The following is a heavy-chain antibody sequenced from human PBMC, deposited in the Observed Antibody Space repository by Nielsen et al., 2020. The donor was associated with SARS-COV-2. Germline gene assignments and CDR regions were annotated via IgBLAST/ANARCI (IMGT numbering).Heavy chain of an antibody. V-gene: IGHV4-61*05. D-gene: IGHD3-9*01. CDR3: ARVGQYYDILTGSHYYFAMDV. Sequence: WIRQPPGKGLEWIGYIYYSGSTNYNPSLKSRVTISVDKSKNQFSLRLTSVTAADTAVYYCARVGQYYDILTGSHYYFAMDVWGQGTTVTVSS. J-gene: IGHJ6*02. CDR2: IYYSGST.